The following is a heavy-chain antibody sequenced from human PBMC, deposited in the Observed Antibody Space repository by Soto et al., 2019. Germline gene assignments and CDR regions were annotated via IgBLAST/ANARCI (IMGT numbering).Heavy chain of an antibody. CDR3: ARHDVSYHGPGWFDP. CDR2: ISSSGGT. J-gene: IGHJ5*02. V-gene: IGHV4-39*01. CDR1: GGSFTNSFYY. D-gene: IGHD1-26*01. Sequence: QPLLQESGPGLVKPSETLSLTCTVSGGSFTNSFYYWGWIRQPPGKGLEWIGSISSSGGTSDNPSLESRVTISVEMSKHQFPLKLSCVTAADTAVYYCARHDVSYHGPGWFDPWGQGTLVTVSS.